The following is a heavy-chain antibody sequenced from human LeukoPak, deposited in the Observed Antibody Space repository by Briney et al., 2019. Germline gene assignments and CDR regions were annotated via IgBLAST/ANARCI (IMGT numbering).Heavy chain of an antibody. Sequence: PGGSLRLSCAASGFTFSSYSMNWVRQAPGKGLEWVSSISSSSSYIYYADSVKGRFTISRDNAKNSLYLQMNSLRAEDTAVYYCARDDFYYGSGSLFYFDCWGQGTLVTVSS. CDR2: ISSSSSYI. V-gene: IGHV3-21*01. J-gene: IGHJ4*02. CDR1: GFTFSSYS. D-gene: IGHD3-10*01. CDR3: ARDDFYYGSGSLFYFDC.